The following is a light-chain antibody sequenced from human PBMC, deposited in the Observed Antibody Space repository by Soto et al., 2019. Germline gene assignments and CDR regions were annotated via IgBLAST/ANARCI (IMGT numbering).Light chain of an antibody. Sequence: AIRMTQSPSSLSSSRGDRISITXRASQAIHQYLVWFQQKRGKAPKVQIYAASTLQNVGPSRFSCSGSGTDFTRTISGRQPDDFATYSGQQSYSTPPTFGQGTKVDIK. CDR1: QAIHQY. V-gene: IGKV1-8*01. CDR3: QQSYSTPPT. CDR2: AAS. J-gene: IGKJ1*01.